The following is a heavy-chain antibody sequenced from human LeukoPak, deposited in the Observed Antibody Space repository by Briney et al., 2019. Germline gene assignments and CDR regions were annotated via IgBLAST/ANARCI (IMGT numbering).Heavy chain of an antibody. CDR2: IYHSGST. D-gene: IGHD3-10*01. Sequence: SSETLPLTCTVSGGSISNYYWSWVRQPPGKGLEWIGSIYHSGSTYYNPSLKSRVTISVDTSKNQFSLKLSSVTAADTAVYYCARAEGFGALGIHNWFDPWGQGTLVTVSS. J-gene: IGHJ5*02. CDR1: GGSISNYY. V-gene: IGHV4-38-2*02. CDR3: ARAEGFGALGIHNWFDP.